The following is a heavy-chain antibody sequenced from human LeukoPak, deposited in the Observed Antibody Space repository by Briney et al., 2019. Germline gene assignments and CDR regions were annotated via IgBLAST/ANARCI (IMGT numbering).Heavy chain of an antibody. CDR2: ISYDGSNK. J-gene: IGHJ6*04. CDR1: GFTFSSYA. Sequence: GGSLRLSCAASGFTFSSYAMHWVRQAPGKGLEWVAVISYDGSNKYYADSVKGRFTISRDNSKTTLYLQMNSLRAEDTAVYYCAKDGITMVRGVIRPYYYYGMDVWGKGTTVTVSS. V-gene: IGHV3-30-3*01. D-gene: IGHD3-10*01. CDR3: AKDGITMVRGVIRPYYYYGMDV.